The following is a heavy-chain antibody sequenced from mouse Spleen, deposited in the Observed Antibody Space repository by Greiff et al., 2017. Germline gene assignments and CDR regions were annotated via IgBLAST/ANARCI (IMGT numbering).Heavy chain of an antibody. CDR3: ARDPYWYFDV. Sequence: EVQLVESEGGLVQPGSSMKLSCTASGFTFSDYYMAWVRQVPEKGLEWVANINYYGSSTYYLDSLKSRFIISRDNAKNILYLQMSSLKSEDTATYYCARDPYWYFDVWGAGTTVTVSS. CDR2: INYYGSST. CDR1: GFTFSDYY. V-gene: IGHV5-16*01. J-gene: IGHJ1*01.